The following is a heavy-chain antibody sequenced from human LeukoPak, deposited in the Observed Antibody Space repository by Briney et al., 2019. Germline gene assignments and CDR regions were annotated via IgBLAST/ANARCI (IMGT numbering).Heavy chain of an antibody. V-gene: IGHV1-2*02. CDR2: INPNSCST. Sequence: ASVKVSCKASGYTFTGYYMHWVRQPPGQQVEWMGWINPNSCSTNYAQKFQGRVTMTRDTFISTAYMELSRLRSDDAAVYYCARTYYYDSSGPLGHFYYFDYWGQGTLVTVSS. CDR3: ARTYYYDSSGPLGHFYYFDY. D-gene: IGHD3-22*01. J-gene: IGHJ4*02. CDR1: GYTFTGYY.